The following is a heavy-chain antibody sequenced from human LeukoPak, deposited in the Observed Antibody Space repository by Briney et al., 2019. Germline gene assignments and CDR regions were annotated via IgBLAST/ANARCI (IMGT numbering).Heavy chain of an antibody. J-gene: IGHJ5*02. D-gene: IGHD6-13*01. CDR3: ARETPLDDSSSWYPRWFDP. Sequence: SVKVSCKASGGTFSRFPLSWVRQAPGQGLEWMGGIIPIFGTANYAQKFQGRVTITTDESTSTAYMELSSLRSEDTAVYYCARETPLDDSSSWYPRWFDPWGQGTLVTVSS. CDR1: GGTFSRFP. CDR2: IIPIFGTA. V-gene: IGHV1-69*05.